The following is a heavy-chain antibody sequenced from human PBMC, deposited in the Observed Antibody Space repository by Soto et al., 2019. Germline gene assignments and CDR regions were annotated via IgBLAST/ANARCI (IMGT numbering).Heavy chain of an antibody. D-gene: IGHD2-15*01. CDR2: ISGGGFGT. CDR3: AKDHCIGDRCSSDGNWFDP. V-gene: IGHV3-23*01. CDR1: GLTFSNYA. Sequence: EVQLLESGGALVPPGGSLRLSCAASGLTFSNYAMTWVRQAPGKGLEWVSTISGGGFGTYFADSVKGRFTISRDNSRSTLYLQMNSLRPEDTAVYYCAKDHCIGDRCSSDGNWFDPWGQGTLVTVSS. J-gene: IGHJ5*02.